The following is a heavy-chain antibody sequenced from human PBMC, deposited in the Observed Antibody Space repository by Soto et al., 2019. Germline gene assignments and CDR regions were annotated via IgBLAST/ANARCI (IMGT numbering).Heavy chain of an antibody. CDR3: ARGPGYSNYVYYYYYGMDV. V-gene: IGHV4-31*03. CDR1: GGSISSGGYY. CDR2: IYYSGST. J-gene: IGHJ6*02. Sequence: ASETLSLTCTVSGGSISSGGYYWSWIRQHPGKGLEWIGYIYYSGSTYYNPSLKSRVTISVDTSKNQFSLKLSSVTAADTAVYYCARGPGYSNYVYYYYYGMDVWGQGTTVTVSS. D-gene: IGHD4-4*01.